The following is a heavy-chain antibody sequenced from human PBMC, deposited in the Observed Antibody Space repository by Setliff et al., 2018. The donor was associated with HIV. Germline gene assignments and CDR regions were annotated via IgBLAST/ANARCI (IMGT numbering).Heavy chain of an antibody. CDR1: GGTFSSFA. CDR3: ASRQIAADGGGYYYYYMDV. V-gene: IGHV1-69*13. J-gene: IGHJ6*03. CDR2: IIPIFGTG. D-gene: IGHD6-13*01. Sequence: SVKVSCKASGGTFSSFAISWVRQAPGQGLEWMGGIIPIFGTGNYAQKFQCRLTITADESTSTAYMELSSLTSEDTALYYCASRQIAADGGGYYYYYMDVWGKGTTVTVSS.